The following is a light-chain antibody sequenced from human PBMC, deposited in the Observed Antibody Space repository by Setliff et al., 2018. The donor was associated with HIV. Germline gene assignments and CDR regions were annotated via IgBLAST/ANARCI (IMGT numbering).Light chain of an antibody. Sequence: QSALAQPASVSGSPGQSISISCSATSSDVGDFKYVSWYQQHPGKAPKLIIYDVSNRPSGVSNRFSGSKSGNTASLTISGLQAEDEADYYCSSYASSSTYVFGTGTKGTVL. V-gene: IGLV2-14*01. CDR3: SSYASSSTYV. CDR1: SSDVGDFKY. CDR2: DVS. J-gene: IGLJ1*01.